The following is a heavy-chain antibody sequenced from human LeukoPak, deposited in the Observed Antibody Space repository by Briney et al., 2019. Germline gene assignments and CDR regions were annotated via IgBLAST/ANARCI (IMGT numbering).Heavy chain of an antibody. D-gene: IGHD2/OR15-2a*01. V-gene: IGHV3-30*04. J-gene: IGHJ6*03. Sequence: GGSLGLSCAASGFTFSSYAMHWVRQAPGKGLEWVAVISYDGSNKYYADSVKGRFTISRDNSKNTLYLQMNSLRAEDTAVYYCAREATSTFRYYYYMDVWGKGTTVTVSS. CDR2: ISYDGSNK. CDR1: GFTFSSYA. CDR3: AREATSTFRYYYYMDV.